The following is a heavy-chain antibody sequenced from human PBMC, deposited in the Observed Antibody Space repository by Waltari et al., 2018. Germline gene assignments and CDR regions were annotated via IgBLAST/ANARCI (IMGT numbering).Heavy chain of an antibody. Sequence: EAQQVESGGDLVQPGGSLRLSCVVSGFPLSNYWMRWVRQAPGKGLEWVANINKDGTETYYVDSVRGRFTISKDDAKNSVYLQMNSLKVEDTAVYYCIRDYGSPYWGQGTLVTVSS. CDR2: INKDGTET. V-gene: IGHV3-7*03. D-gene: IGHD6-19*01. CDR3: IRDYGSPY. J-gene: IGHJ4*02. CDR1: GFPLSNYW.